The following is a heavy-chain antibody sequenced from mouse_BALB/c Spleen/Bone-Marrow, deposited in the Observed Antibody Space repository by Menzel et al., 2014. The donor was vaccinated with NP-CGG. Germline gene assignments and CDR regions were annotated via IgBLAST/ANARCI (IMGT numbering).Heavy chain of an antibody. Sequence: EVQRVESGGGLAQPGGSLRLSCATSGSTFSDFYMEWVRQPPGKRLEWIAASRNKANDYTTEYSASVKGRFIVSRDTSQSILYLQMNALRPEDTAIYYCARGELETGSFDYWGQDTTLTVSS. J-gene: IGHJ2*01. D-gene: IGHD4-1*01. CDR3: ARGELETGSFDY. V-gene: IGHV7-1*02. CDR2: SRNKANDYTT. CDR1: GSTFSDFY.